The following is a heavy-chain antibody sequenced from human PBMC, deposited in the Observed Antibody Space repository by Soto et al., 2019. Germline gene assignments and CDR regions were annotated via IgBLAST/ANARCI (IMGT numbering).Heavy chain of an antibody. D-gene: IGHD4-17*01. Sequence: QVQLVESGGGVVQPGRSLRLSCAASGFTFSSYGMHWVRQAPGKGLEWVAVISYDGSNKYYADSVKGRFTISRDNSKNTLYLQMNSLRAEDTAVYYCAKPKDDYVDFKHFDYWGQGTLVTVSS. CDR3: AKPKDDYVDFKHFDY. V-gene: IGHV3-30*18. CDR2: ISYDGSNK. CDR1: GFTFSSYG. J-gene: IGHJ4*02.